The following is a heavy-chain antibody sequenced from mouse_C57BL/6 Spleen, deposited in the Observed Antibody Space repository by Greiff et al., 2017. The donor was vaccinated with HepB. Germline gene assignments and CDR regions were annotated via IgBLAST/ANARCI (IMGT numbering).Heavy chain of an antibody. Sequence: EVQRVESGPELVKPGASVKIPCKASGYTFTDYNMDWVKQSHGKSLEWIGDINPNNGGTIYNQKFKGKATLTVDKSSSTAYMELRSLTSEDTAVYYCARWDYGSFAYWGQGTLVTVSA. CDR3: ARWDYGSFAY. CDR2: INPNNGGT. D-gene: IGHD1-1*01. V-gene: IGHV1-18*01. CDR1: GYTFTDYN. J-gene: IGHJ3*01.